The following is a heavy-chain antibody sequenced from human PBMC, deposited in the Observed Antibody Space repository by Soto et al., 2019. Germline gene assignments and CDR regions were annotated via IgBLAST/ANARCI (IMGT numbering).Heavy chain of an antibody. CDR1: GGTFSSYT. CDR3: ATHSGNYYNDY. D-gene: IGHD3-10*01. V-gene: IGHV1-69*02. CDR2: IIPILGIA. Sequence: QVQLVQSGAEVKKPGSSVKVSCKASGGTFSSYTIIWVRQAPGQGLEWMGRIIPILGIANYAQKFQGRVTITADKPTTTAYMELSSLKSEDTAVYSWATHSGNYYNDYGGRGTLVTVSS. J-gene: IGHJ4*02.